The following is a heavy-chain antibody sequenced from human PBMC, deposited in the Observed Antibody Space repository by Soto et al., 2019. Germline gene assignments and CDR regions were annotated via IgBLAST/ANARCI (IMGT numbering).Heavy chain of an antibody. CDR3: ARDRNVGLDN. CDR1: GYIFTING. CDR2: ISDNSGNT. J-gene: IGHJ4*02. V-gene: IGHV1-18*01. Sequence: QVQLVQSGAEVKMPGASVKVSCQASGYIFTINGISWVRQAPGQGLEWLGWISDNSGNTNYAQNVQDRVILTTNTSTATAYMELRSLRSDDTDVYYCARDRNVGLDNWGQGTLVTVSS.